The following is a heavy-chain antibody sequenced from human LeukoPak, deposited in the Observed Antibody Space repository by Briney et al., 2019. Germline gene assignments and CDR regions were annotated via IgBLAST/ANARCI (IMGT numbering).Heavy chain of an antibody. Sequence: SETLSLTCTLSDGSISSSSDYWGWIRQPPGKGLEWIGSIYYSGITYYNPSLKSRVTISVDTSKNHFSLNLTSVTAADTGVYYCARQKYGDYRNAFEIWGQGNMVTVSS. CDR1: DGSISSSSDY. J-gene: IGHJ3*02. V-gene: IGHV4-39*01. CDR2: IYYSGIT. D-gene: IGHD4-17*01. CDR3: ARQKYGDYRNAFEI.